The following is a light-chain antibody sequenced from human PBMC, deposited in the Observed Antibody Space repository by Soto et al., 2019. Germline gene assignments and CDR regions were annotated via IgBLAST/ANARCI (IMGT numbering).Light chain of an antibody. CDR2: EVS. J-gene: IGLJ2*01. Sequence: QSALTQPASVSGSPGQSITISCTGTSSDVGSYNLVSWYQQHPGKAPQFIIYEVSKRPAGVSNRFSGSKSGNTASLTISGLQAEEKADYYYCSYADSCSVIFGGGTKLTVL. V-gene: IGLV2-23*02. CDR1: SSDVGSYNL. CDR3: CSYADSCSVI.